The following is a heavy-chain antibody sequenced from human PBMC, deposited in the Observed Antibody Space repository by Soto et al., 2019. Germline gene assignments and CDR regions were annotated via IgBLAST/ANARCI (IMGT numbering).Heavy chain of an antibody. J-gene: IGHJ6*02. Sequence: PLVESGGGLVQPGGSLRLSCAASGFTASDNYMSWVRQAPGKGLEWVAMIFTGGNTYYADAVKGRFVISRDNSRNTVYLQMKTLSAEDTAVYYCARDEGLGGMDVRGLGTTVIV. CDR2: IFTGGNT. D-gene: IGHD7-27*01. CDR1: GFTASDNY. CDR3: ARDEGLGGMDV. V-gene: IGHV3-66*01.